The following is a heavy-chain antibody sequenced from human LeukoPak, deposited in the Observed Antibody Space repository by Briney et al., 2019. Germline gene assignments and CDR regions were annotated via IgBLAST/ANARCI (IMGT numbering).Heavy chain of an antibody. Sequence: GGSLRLSCSASGFTFSSYAVHWVRQAPGKGLEYISSITNSGGTTYYTDSVKGRFTISRDNSKDTLYLQMSSLRAEDTAMYYCVRSHDIVGATYFDCWGQGTLVTVSS. D-gene: IGHD1-26*01. CDR3: VRSHDIVGATYFDC. CDR1: GFTFSSYA. CDR2: ITNSGGTT. V-gene: IGHV3-64D*09. J-gene: IGHJ4*02.